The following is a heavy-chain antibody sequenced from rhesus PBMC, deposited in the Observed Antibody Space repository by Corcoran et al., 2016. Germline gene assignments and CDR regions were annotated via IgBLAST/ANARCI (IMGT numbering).Heavy chain of an antibody. V-gene: IGHV4-169*02. D-gene: IGHD5-24*01. Sequence: QLQLQESGPGLVKPSETLSVTCAVSGGSISSSYWSWIRQAPGKGLEWIGYIYGSGSSTNYNPSPKSRVILSVDTSKNQLSLKLSSVTTADTAVYYCAREGRRYSNYFDYWGQGVLVTVSS. CDR3: AREGRRYSNYFDY. CDR1: GGSISSSY. CDR2: IYGSGSST. J-gene: IGHJ4*01.